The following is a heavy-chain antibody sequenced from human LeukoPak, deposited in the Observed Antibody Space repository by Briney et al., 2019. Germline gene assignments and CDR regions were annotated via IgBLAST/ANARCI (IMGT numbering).Heavy chain of an antibody. CDR3: ARDSGTPFDP. CDR1: GGSVSSGSYY. J-gene: IGHJ5*02. CDR2: ISYSGST. Sequence: SETLSLTCTVSGGSVSSGSYYWSWIRQPPGKGLEWIGYISYSGSTDYNPSLKSRVTISVDTSRNQFSLKLNSVTAADTAVYYCARDSGTPFDPWGQGTLVTVSS. D-gene: IGHD1-1*01. V-gene: IGHV4-61*01.